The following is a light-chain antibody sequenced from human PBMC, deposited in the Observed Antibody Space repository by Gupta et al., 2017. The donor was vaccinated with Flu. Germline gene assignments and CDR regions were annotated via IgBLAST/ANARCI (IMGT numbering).Light chain of an antibody. J-gene: IGKJ1*01. V-gene: IGKV2-30*01. Sequence: DVVMTQSPLSLPVTLGQPASISCRSSQSLVFSDGNTYLNWFQQRPGQSPRRLIYRVSNRDSGVPDRFSGSGSGTDFTLKISRGEAEDVGVYYCRQGKHGPGPFGQGTKVEIK. CDR3: RQGKHGPGP. CDR1: QSLVFSDGNTY. CDR2: RVS.